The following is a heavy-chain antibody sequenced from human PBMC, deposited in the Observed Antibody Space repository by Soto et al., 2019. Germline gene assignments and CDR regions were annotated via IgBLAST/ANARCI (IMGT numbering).Heavy chain of an antibody. D-gene: IGHD3-10*01. CDR2: INPNSGGT. V-gene: IGHV1-2*04. J-gene: IGHJ6*02. CDR1: GYTFTGYY. CDR3: ARAGRWLQYYYYYGMDV. Sequence: ASVKVSCKASGYTFTGYYMHWVRHAPGQGLEWMGWINPNSGGTNYAQKFQGWVTMTRDTSISTAYMELSRLRSDDTAVYYCARAGRWLQYYYYYGMDVWGQGTTVTVSS.